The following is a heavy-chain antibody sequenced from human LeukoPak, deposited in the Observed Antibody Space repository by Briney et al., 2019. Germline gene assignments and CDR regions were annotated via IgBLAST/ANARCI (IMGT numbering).Heavy chain of an antibody. D-gene: IGHD3-9*01. Sequence: PGGSLRLSCAASGFTFSNHGMHWVRQAPGKGLEWVAVISYDGSNKYYADSVKGRFTISRDSSKDTLYLEMNSLRAEDTAVYYCAKGGGVTYFYFDYWGQGTLVTVSS. V-gene: IGHV3-30*18. J-gene: IGHJ4*02. CDR1: GFTFSNHG. CDR2: ISYDGSNK. CDR3: AKGGGVTYFYFDY.